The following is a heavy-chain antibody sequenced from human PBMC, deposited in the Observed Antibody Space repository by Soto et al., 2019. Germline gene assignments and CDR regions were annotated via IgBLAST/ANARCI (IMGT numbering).Heavy chain of an antibody. V-gene: IGHV1-69*13. Sequence: SVKVSCKASGGTFSSYAISWVRQAPGQGLEWMGGIIPIFGTANYAQKFQGRVTITADESTSTAYMELSSLRSEDTAVYYCAKYYYDSSGYYSDYYYGIDVWGQGTTVTVSS. CDR1: GGTFSSYA. CDR3: AKYYYDSSGYYSDYYYGIDV. D-gene: IGHD3-22*01. J-gene: IGHJ6*02. CDR2: IIPIFGTA.